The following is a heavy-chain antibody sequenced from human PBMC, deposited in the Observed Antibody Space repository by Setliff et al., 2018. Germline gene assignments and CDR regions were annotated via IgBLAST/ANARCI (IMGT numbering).Heavy chain of an antibody. J-gene: IGHJ4*02. CDR2: MNIDNGKT. Sequence: GASVKVSCKASGYSFRLYAIHWLRQAPGQRFEWMGWMNIDNGKTEFSQDFQDRVTFTRDTSADIAYMDLSGLRSDDMAVYYCARGYCDGIGCPEPLYYFDSWGQGTLVAVSS. CDR1: GYSFRLYA. CDR3: ARGYCDGIGCPEPLYYFDS. D-gene: IGHD2-21*01. V-gene: IGHV1-3*03.